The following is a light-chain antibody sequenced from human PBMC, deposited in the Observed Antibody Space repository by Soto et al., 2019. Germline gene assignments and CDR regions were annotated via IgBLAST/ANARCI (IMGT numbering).Light chain of an antibody. CDR3: QQYNNWPPDRT. J-gene: IGKJ1*01. CDR1: QSVSSK. CDR2: GAS. Sequence: EIVMTQSPATLSVSPGERATLSCRASQSVSSKLAWYQQKPGQAPRLLIYGASTRATGIPARFSGSGSGTEFTITISSLQSEDFAIYFCQQYNNWPPDRTFGQGTKVEIK. V-gene: IGKV3-15*01.